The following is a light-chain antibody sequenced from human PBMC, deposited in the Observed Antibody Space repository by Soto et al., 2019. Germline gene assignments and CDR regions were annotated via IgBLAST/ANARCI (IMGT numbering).Light chain of an antibody. CDR2: DVN. J-gene: IGLJ2*01. V-gene: IGLV2-14*01. CDR3: TSYTTSNTLA. Sequence: QSALTQPASGSGSPGQSITISCTGTRSDIGASIYVSWFQQYPCEAPKCMIYDVNNRPSGVSNRFSGSKSGSTASLTISGLQAEDEAVYYRTSYTTSNTLALGGGTKLTVL. CDR1: RSDIGASIY.